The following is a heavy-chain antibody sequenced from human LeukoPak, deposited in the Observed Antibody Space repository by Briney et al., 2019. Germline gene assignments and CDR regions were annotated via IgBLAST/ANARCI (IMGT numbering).Heavy chain of an antibody. Sequence: GGSLRLTCAASGFTLSSYEMHWVRQAPGKGLEWVSYISSSGRTIYYADSVKGRFTISRDNARNSLYLQMNSLRAEDTAIYYCARDSGGSSPFDYWGQGTLVTVSS. V-gene: IGHV3-48*03. CDR3: ARDSGGSSPFDY. CDR2: ISSSGRTI. D-gene: IGHD2-15*01. CDR1: GFTLSSYE. J-gene: IGHJ4*02.